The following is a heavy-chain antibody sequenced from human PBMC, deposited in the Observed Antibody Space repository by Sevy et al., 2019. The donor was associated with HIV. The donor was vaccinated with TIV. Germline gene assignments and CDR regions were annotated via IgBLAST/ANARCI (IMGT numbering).Heavy chain of an antibody. Sequence: SETLSLTCAVYGGSFSGYYWSWIRQPPGKGLEWIGEINHSGSTNYNPSLKSRVTISVDTSKNQFSLKLSSVTAADTAGYYCARGGVLRFLEWLLPTADAFDIWGQGTMVTVSS. CDR3: ARGGVLRFLEWLLPTADAFDI. V-gene: IGHV4-34*01. CDR2: INHSGST. CDR1: GGSFSGYY. J-gene: IGHJ3*02. D-gene: IGHD3-3*01.